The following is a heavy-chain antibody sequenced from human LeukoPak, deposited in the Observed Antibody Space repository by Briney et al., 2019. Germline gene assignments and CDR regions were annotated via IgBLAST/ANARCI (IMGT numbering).Heavy chain of an antibody. Sequence: SETLSLTWTVSGYSISSGYYWGWIRQPPGKGLEWIGSIYHSRSTYYNPSLKSRVTISVDTSKNQFSLKLSSVTAADTAVYYCARVKGWPPGWFDPWGQGTLVTVSS. J-gene: IGHJ5*02. CDR2: IYHSRST. CDR3: ARVKGWPPGWFDP. D-gene: IGHD5-24*01. V-gene: IGHV4-38-2*02. CDR1: GYSISSGYY.